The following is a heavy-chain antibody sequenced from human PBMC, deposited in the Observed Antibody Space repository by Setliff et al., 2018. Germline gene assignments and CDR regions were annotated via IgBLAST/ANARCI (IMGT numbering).Heavy chain of an antibody. Sequence: GASVKVSCKASGGTFSSYGIPWVRQAPGQGLEWMGGTIPMFGTTNYARKFQGRVTIITDESTSTAYMQLSSLGSEDTAVYYCVREGVDSRSSTDYRYYMDVWGEGTTVTVSS. CDR1: GGTFSSYG. CDR2: TIPMFGTT. J-gene: IGHJ6*03. CDR3: VREGVDSRSSTDYRYYMDV. D-gene: IGHD3-22*01. V-gene: IGHV1-69*05.